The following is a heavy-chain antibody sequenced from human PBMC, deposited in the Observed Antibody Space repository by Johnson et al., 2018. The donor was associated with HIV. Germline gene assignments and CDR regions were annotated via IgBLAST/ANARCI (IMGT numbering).Heavy chain of an antibody. V-gene: IGHV3-30*02. Sequence: QVQLVESGGGLVKPGGSLRLSCAASGFTFSDYYMSWIRQAPGKGLEWVAFIRYDGSDKDYADSVKGRFTISRDSSKNTLYLQMNSLRAEDTAVYYCAKDRFTMPVGDACDIWGQGTMVTVSS. CDR1: GFTFSDYY. D-gene: IGHD3-22*01. CDR3: AKDRFTMPVGDACDI. CDR2: IRYDGSDK. J-gene: IGHJ3*02.